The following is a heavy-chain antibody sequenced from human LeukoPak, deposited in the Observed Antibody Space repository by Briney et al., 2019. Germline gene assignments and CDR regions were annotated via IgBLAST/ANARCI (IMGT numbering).Heavy chain of an antibody. Sequence: SETLSLTCAVYGGSFSGYYWSWIRQPPGKGLEWIGEINHSGSTNYNPSLKSRVTISVDTSKNQFSLKLSSVTAADTAVYYCARGVVWSGPGYWGQGTLVTVSS. CDR2: INHSGST. V-gene: IGHV4-34*01. CDR1: GGSFSGYY. D-gene: IGHD3-3*01. J-gene: IGHJ4*02. CDR3: ARGVVWSGPGY.